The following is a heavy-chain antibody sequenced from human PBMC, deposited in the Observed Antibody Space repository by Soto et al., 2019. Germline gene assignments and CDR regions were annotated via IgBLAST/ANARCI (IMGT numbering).Heavy chain of an antibody. CDR1: GGSFSPYF. CDR3: ARDPYYYGSGFDS. D-gene: IGHD3-10*01. V-gene: IGHV4-34*01. CDR2: ISHGGST. Sequence: SETLSLTCGVYGGSFSPYFWSWIRQPPGKGLEWIGEISHGGSTNYNPSLKSRVTISVDTSKNQLSLKLTSVTAADTAVYYCARDPYYYGSGFDSWGQGTLVTVSS. J-gene: IGHJ4*02.